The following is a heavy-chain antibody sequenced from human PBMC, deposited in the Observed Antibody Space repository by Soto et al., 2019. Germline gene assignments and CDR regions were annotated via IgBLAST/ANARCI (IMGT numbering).Heavy chain of an antibody. CDR2: IKSKTDGGTT. V-gene: IGHV3-15*01. D-gene: IGHD6-19*01. J-gene: IGHJ6*03. Sequence: SCKASGGTFSSYAISWVRQAPGKGLEWVGRIKSKTDGGTTDYAAPVKGRFTISRDDSKNTLYLQMNSLKTEDTAVYYCTTEDRGWHRYYYYYYMDVWGKGTTVTVSS. CDR1: GGTFSSYA. CDR3: TTEDRGWHRYYYYYYMDV.